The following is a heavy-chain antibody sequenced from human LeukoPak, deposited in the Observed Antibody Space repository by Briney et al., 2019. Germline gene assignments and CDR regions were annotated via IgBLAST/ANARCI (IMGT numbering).Heavy chain of an antibody. J-gene: IGHJ4*02. V-gene: IGHV3-64D*09. CDR1: GFTFRDFA. CDR2: ISNSGVAT. CDR3: VKDRWVEN. D-gene: IGHD4-23*01. Sequence: GGSLRLSCSVSGFTFRDFAMHWVRQAPGKGLQYVSSISNSGVATYYADSVEGRFTISRDNYKNTLYLQMSSLRTEDTAVYYCVKDRWVENRGPSTLVTVSS.